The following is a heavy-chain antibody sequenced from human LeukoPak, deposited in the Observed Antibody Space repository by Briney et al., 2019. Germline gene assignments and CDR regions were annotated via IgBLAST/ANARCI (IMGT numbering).Heavy chain of an antibody. CDR2: INPNSGGT. CDR3: ARGDKVADRSNSFDY. V-gene: IGHV1-2*04. Sequence: ASVKVSCKASGYTFTGYYMHWVRQAPGQVLEWMGWINPNSGGTNYAQKFQGWVTMTRDTSISTAYMELSRLRSDDTAVYYCARGDKVADRSNSFDYWGQGTLVTVSS. D-gene: IGHD6-19*01. CDR1: GYTFTGYY. J-gene: IGHJ4*02.